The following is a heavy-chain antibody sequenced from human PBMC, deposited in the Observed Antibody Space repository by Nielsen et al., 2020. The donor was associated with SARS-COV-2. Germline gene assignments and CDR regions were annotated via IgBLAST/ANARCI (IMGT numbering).Heavy chain of an antibody. D-gene: IGHD2-15*01. CDR3: AKEGSHYYTNWFDP. Sequence: GESLKISCAASGFTFSNAWMSWVRQAPGKGLEWVSSISGRNNYIYYADSVQGRFTISRDNAKNTLYLQMNSLRAEDTAVYYCAKEGSHYYTNWFDPWGQGTLVTVSS. CDR1: GFTFSNAW. V-gene: IGHV3-21*06. J-gene: IGHJ5*02. CDR2: ISGRNNYI.